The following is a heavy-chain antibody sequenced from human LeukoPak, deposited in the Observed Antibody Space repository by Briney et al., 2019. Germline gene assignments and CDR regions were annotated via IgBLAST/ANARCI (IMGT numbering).Heavy chain of an antibody. CDR1: GFTFGDYA. CDR2: IKQDGSEK. J-gene: IGHJ4*02. CDR3: AREDGISTNY. V-gene: IGHV3-7*01. D-gene: IGHD1-26*01. Sequence: HSGGSLRLSCTASGFTFGDYAMSWFRQAPGKGLEWVANIKQDGSEKYYVDSVKGRFTISRDNAKNSLYLQMNSLRAEDTAVYYCAREDGISTNYWGQGTLVTVSS.